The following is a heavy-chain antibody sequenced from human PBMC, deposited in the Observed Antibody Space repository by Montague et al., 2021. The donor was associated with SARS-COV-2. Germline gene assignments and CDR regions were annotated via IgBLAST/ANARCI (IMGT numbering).Heavy chain of an antibody. CDR1: RFTFSDFC. D-gene: IGHD6-19*01. CDR3: ARGSTGWYAIFCHYGMDV. CDR2: IKHDGSEK. V-gene: IGHV3-7*01. Sequence: SLRLSWAASRFTFSDFCMNWVRQAPGKGLEWVADIKHDGSEKSYVDSVKGRFTISRDNAKDSLYLQMNSLRAEDTAVYYCARGSTGWYAIFCHYGMDVWGQGTTVTVSS. J-gene: IGHJ6*02.